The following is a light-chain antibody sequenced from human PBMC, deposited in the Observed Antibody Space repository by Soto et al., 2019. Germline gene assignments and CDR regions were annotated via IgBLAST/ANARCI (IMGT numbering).Light chain of an antibody. J-gene: IGKJ1*01. Sequence: EIVLTQSPGTLSLSPGERATLSCRATQTISSNYLAWYQQKPGQAPKLLIHGASTRATGIPDRFSGGGSGTDFTLTISRLEPEDFAVYYCQQYGSSGTFGQGTKVDIK. CDR2: GAS. V-gene: IGKV3-20*01. CDR1: QTISSNY. CDR3: QQYGSSGT.